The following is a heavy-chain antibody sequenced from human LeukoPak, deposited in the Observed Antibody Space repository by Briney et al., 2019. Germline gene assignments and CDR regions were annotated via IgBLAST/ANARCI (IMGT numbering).Heavy chain of an antibody. Sequence: HPGGSLRLSCAASGFTFSSYAMSWVRQAPGKGLEWVSAISGSGGSTYYADSVKGRFTISRDNSKNTLYLQMNSLRAEDTAVYYCAKSPMITFGGVIVTFPADFDYWGQGTLVTVSS. CDR1: GFTFSSYA. V-gene: IGHV3-23*01. CDR3: AKSPMITFGGVIVTFPADFDY. D-gene: IGHD3-16*02. CDR2: ISGSGGST. J-gene: IGHJ4*02.